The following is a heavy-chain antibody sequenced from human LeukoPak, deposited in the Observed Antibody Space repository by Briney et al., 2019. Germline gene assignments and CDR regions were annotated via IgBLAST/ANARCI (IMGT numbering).Heavy chain of an antibody. CDR2: INPNSGGT. CDR1: GYTFTGYY. CDR3: ARPGYSGYDSSAAARAFGY. J-gene: IGHJ4*02. Sequence: ASVKVSCKASGYTFTGYYMHWVRQAPGQGLEWMGWINPNSGGTNYAQKFQGRVTMTRDTSISTAYMELSRLRSDDTAVYYCARPGYSGYDSSAAARAFGYWGQGTLVTVSS. V-gene: IGHV1-2*02. D-gene: IGHD5-12*01.